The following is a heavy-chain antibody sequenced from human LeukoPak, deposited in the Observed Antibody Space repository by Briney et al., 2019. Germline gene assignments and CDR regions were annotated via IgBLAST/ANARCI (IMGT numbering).Heavy chain of an antibody. Sequence: ASVKVSCRASGYTFNDYSINWVRQAPGQGLEWMGWINTNSGNPTYAQAFTGRFVFSWDTSVSTAYLQIGSLKTEDTAVYYCARDRGNGFDFWGQGTLVTVSS. V-gene: IGHV7-4-1*01. CDR1: GYTFNDYS. D-gene: IGHD1-1*01. CDR3: ARDRGNGFDF. CDR2: INTNSGNP. J-gene: IGHJ4*02.